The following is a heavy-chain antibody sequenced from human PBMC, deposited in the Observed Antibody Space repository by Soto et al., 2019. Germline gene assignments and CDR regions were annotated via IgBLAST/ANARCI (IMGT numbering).Heavy chain of an antibody. CDR3: ARYLMGWPYYCMDV. D-gene: IGHD2-15*01. CDR2: IYYSGST. J-gene: IGHJ6*02. CDR1: GGSISSYY. V-gene: IGHV4-59*01. Sequence: SETLSLTCTFSGGSISSYYWSWIRQPPGKGLEWIGYIYYSGSTNYNPSLKSRVTISVDTSKNQFSLKLSSVTAADTAVYYCARYLMGWPYYCMDVWGQGTSVTGSS.